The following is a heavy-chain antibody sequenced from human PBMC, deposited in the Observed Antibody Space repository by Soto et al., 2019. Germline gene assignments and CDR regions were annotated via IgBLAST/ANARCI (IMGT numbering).Heavy chain of an antibody. Sequence: PGGSLRLSCAASGFTFSSYAMSWVRQAPGKGLEWVSAISGSGGSTYYADSVKGRFTISRDNSKNTLYLQMNSLRAEDTAVYYCAEHTYYDFWSGYYGMDVWGQGTTVTVSS. D-gene: IGHD3-3*01. CDR2: ISGSGGST. J-gene: IGHJ6*02. CDR1: GFTFSSYA. CDR3: AEHTYYDFWSGYYGMDV. V-gene: IGHV3-23*01.